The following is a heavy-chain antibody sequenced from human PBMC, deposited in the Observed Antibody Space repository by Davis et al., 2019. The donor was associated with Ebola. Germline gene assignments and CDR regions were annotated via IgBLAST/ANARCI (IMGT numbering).Heavy chain of an antibody. CDR1: GGSISSSSYY. D-gene: IGHD4/OR15-4a*01. CDR3: ARGPSLRNFDY. J-gene: IGHJ4*02. V-gene: IGHV4-39*01. CDR2: IYYSGST. Sequence: MPSETLSLTCTVSGGSISSSSYYWGWIRQPPGKGLEWIGSIYYSGSTYYNPSLKSRVTISVDTSKNQFSLKLSSVTAADTAVYYCARGPSLRNFDYWGQGTLVTVSS.